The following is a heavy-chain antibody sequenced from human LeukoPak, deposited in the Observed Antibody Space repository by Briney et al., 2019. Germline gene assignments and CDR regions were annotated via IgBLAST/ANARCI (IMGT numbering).Heavy chain of an antibody. V-gene: IGHV4-39*01. CDR1: GFPFSSYW. Sequence: PGGSLRLSCAASGFPFSSYWMAWVRQPPGKGLEWIGSIYYSGSTYYNPSLKSRVTISVDTSKNQFSLNLTSVTAADTAVYYCARQVIVGAHFDFWGQGSLVTVSS. CDR2: IYYSGST. CDR3: ARQVIVGAHFDF. D-gene: IGHD1-26*01. J-gene: IGHJ4*02.